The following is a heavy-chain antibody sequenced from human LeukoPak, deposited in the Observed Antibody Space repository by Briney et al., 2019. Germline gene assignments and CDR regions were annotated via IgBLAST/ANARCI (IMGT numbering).Heavy chain of an antibody. V-gene: IGHV3-11*01. J-gene: IGHJ4*02. Sequence: GGSLRLSCTSSVLIFIEYYMSGIRPPPGRGRAGVSYINSSVIIIYYADSVKGRFTISRDNAKTSPYLQMISIRAEDTAGYYCASNRFSGSYPLDYWGQGTLVTVSS. CDR2: INSSVIII. D-gene: IGHD1-26*01. CDR1: VLIFIEYY. CDR3: ASNRFSGSYPLDY.